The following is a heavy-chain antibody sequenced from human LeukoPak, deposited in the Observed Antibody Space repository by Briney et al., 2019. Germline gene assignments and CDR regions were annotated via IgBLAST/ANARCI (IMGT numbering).Heavy chain of an antibody. CDR3: ARVRMVRGVITYDAFDI. CDR2: ISTSSGYI. D-gene: IGHD3-10*01. J-gene: IGHJ3*02. V-gene: IGHV3-21*01. Sequence: GGSLRLSCAASGFTFSSYSMHWVRQAPGKGLDWVSSISTSSGYIYYADSVKGRFTISRDNAKNSLYLQMNSLRAEDTAVYYCARVRMVRGVITYDAFDIWGQGTMVTVSS. CDR1: GFTFSSYS.